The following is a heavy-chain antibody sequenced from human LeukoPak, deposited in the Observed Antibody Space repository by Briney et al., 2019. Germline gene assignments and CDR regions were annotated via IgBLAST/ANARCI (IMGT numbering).Heavy chain of an antibody. Sequence: SETLSLTCAVSGGSISSSNWWSWVRQPPGKGLEWIGEIYHSGSTNHNPSLKGRVIISVDKAKNQFSLKLSSVTAADTAIYYCASSTMTRTGLDYWGQGTLVTVSS. D-gene: IGHD2/OR15-2a*01. J-gene: IGHJ4*02. CDR1: GGSISSSNW. V-gene: IGHV4-4*02. CDR3: ASSTMTRTGLDY. CDR2: IYHSGST.